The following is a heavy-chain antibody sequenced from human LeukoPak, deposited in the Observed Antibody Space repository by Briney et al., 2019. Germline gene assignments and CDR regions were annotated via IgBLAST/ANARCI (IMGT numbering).Heavy chain of an antibody. CDR3: AKEFYGSGSHYLDY. CDR2: ITSDGNTI. CDR1: GVSFSSHN. D-gene: IGHD3-10*01. Sequence: GGSLRLSCVASGVSFSSHNMNWVRPAPGRGLECVSYITSDGNTINYADSVKGRFTISRDNARKSLYLQMNSLSAEDTAVYYCAKEFYGSGSHYLDYWGQGTLVTVAS. J-gene: IGHJ4*02. V-gene: IGHV3-48*01.